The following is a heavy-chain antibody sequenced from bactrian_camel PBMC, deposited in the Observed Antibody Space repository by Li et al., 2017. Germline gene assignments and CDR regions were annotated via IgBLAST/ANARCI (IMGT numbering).Heavy chain of an antibody. CDR1: GVMFSRCG. J-gene: IGHJ4*01. Sequence: HVQLVESGGGSVQAGESLKLSCVASGVMFSRCGMGWYRQAPGKERELVSSIRIDGTTVYAGSVKGRFTISRDNAKDTLYLQMNSLKTEDTAVYYCRASCPTIPLHWGQGTQVTVS. CDR2: IRIDGTT. V-gene: IGHV3S55*01. CDR3: RASCPTIPLH.